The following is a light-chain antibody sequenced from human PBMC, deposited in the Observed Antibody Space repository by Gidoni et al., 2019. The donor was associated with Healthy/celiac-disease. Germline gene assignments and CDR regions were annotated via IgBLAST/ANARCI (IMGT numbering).Light chain of an antibody. J-gene: IGKJ1*01. CDR3: QQSYSTPPWT. Sequence: DIQITQSPSSLSASVGDRVTITCRESQSISSYLNWYQQKPGKAPKLLIYAASSLQSGVPSRFSGSGSGTDFTLTISSLQPEDFATYYCQQSYSTPPWTFGQGTKVEIK. CDR1: QSISSY. V-gene: IGKV1-39*01. CDR2: AAS.